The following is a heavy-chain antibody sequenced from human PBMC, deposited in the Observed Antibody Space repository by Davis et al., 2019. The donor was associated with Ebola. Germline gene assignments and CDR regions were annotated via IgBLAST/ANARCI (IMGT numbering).Heavy chain of an antibody. CDR1: GGSFSGYY. CDR2: INHSGST. CDR3: ARLTWGEFDY. Sequence: SETLSLTCAVYGGSFSGYYWSWIRQPPGKGLEWIGEINHSGSTNYNPSLKSRVTISVDTSKNQFSLKLRSVTAADTAVYYCARLTWGEFDYWGQGTLVTVSS. J-gene: IGHJ4*02. D-gene: IGHD1-26*01. V-gene: IGHV4-34*01.